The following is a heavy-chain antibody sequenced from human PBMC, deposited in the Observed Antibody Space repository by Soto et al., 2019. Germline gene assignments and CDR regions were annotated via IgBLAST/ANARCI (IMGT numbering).Heavy chain of an antibody. J-gene: IGHJ3*01. D-gene: IGHD2-15*01. CDR2: IKGEANAA. V-gene: IGHV3-74*01. CDR1: GFTFSDNW. CDR3: AREDVENRSSDALDL. Sequence: EVQLVESGGTLVQPGGSLRLSCVASGFTFSDNWMHWVRQTPGKGLVWVSRIKGEANAARYAESVKGRFTISRDNSKNTLFLQMISLRAEDTALYYCAREDVENRSSDALDLWGRGTVVTVSS.